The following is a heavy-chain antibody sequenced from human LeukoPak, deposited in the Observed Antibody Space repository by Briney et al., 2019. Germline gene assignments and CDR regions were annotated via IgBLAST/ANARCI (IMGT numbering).Heavy chain of an antibody. CDR1: GGSLSDYN. CDR2: INQSGDT. V-gene: IGHV4-34*01. D-gene: IGHD4-23*01. J-gene: IGHJ3*01. Sequence: SETLSLTCAVYGGSLSDYNWSWFRQPPGKGLEWIGEINQSGDTHDSPSLKSRVTISLDSSKNQFSLNLRSVTAADTAVYYCARVLRYGAVVATDAFDVWGQGTRVTVSS. CDR3: ARVLRYGAVVATDAFDV.